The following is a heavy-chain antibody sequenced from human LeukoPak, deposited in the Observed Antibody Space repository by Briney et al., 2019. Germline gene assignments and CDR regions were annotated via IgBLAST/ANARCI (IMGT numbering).Heavy chain of an antibody. CDR2: IWYDGSNK. V-gene: IGHV3-33*01. J-gene: IGHJ6*02. CDR1: GFTFSSYG. D-gene: IGHD1-26*01. CDR3: ARESPPPSGSYYYYGMDV. Sequence: GGSLRLSCAASGFTFSSYGMHWVRQAPGKGLEWVAFIWYDGSNKYYADSVKGRFTISRDNSKNTLYLQMNSLRAEDTAVYYCARESPPPSGSYYYYGMDVWGQGTTVTVSS.